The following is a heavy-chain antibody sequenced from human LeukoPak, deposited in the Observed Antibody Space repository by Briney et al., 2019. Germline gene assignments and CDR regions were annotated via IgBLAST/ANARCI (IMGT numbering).Heavy chain of an antibody. V-gene: IGHV4-39*07. CDR1: GGSIRSSSYI. CDR2: ISYSGST. J-gene: IGHJ5*02. CDR3: ASTYYYGSGSYTGGHNWFDP. D-gene: IGHD3-10*01. Sequence: PSETLSLTCTVSGGSIRSSSYIWDWIRQPPGKGLKWIGRISYSGSTYYNPSLKSRVTISVDTSKNQFSLKLSSVTAADTAVYYCASTYYYGSGSYTGGHNWFDPWGQGTLVTVSS.